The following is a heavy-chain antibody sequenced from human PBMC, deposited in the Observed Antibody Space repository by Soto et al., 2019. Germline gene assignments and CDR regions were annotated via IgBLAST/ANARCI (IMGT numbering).Heavy chain of an antibody. J-gene: IGHJ6*02. D-gene: IGHD3-22*01. Sequence: QSQTLSLTCAISGDSVSSNSAAWNWIRQSPSRGLEWLGRTYYRSKWYNDYAVSVKSRITINPDTSKNQFSLQLNSVTPEDTAVYYCARDRRDYYDSSGYPRYYGMDVWGQGTTVTVSS. CDR3: ARDRRDYYDSSGYPRYYGMDV. CDR2: TYYRSKWYN. V-gene: IGHV6-1*01. CDR1: GDSVSSNSAA.